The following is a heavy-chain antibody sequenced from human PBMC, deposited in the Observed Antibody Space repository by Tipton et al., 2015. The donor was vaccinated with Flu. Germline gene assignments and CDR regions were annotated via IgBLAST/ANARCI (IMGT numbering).Heavy chain of an antibody. CDR1: GFTFSNYV. V-gene: IGHV3-23*01. D-gene: IGHD3-10*01. J-gene: IGHJ6*02. CDR3: ATENTPSLWFGEISHGMDV. CDR2: ISGSDRNT. Sequence: GSLRLSCVGSGFTFSNYVMSWVRQAPGKGLEWVSGISGSDRNTDYADSVKGRFIISRDSSKNTLFLQMNSLRAEDTAVYYCATENTPSLWFGEISHGMDVWGQGTTVTVSS.